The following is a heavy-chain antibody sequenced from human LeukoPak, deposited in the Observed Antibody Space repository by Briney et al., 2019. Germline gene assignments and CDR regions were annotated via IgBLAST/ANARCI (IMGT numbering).Heavy chain of an antibody. CDR1: GFAVSDYY. D-gene: IGHD6-13*01. V-gene: IGHV3-11*01. CDR2: MSGSGGTI. CDR3: ARDPKNSNSWYWYFDL. Sequence: GGSLRLSCAASGFAVSDYYMSWIRQAPGKGLEWISYMSGSGGTIYYADSVRGRFTISMDHAKNSLNLQMNSLSAEDTAVYYCARDPKNSNSWYWYFDLWGRGTLVTVSS. J-gene: IGHJ2*01.